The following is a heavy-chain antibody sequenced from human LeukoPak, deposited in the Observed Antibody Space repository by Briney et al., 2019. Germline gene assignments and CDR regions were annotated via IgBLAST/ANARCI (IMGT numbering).Heavy chain of an antibody. V-gene: IGHV4-34*01. D-gene: IGHD2-2*02. CDR1: GGSFSGYY. J-gene: IGHJ6*02. Sequence: SETLSLTCAVYGGSFSGYYWTWIRQPPGKGLEWIGEINHSGNTNYNPSLKSRVTISVDTSKNQFSLKLSSVTAADTAVYYCARSTPKDIVVVPAAIRDYYYGMDVWGQGTTVTVSS. CDR2: INHSGNT. CDR3: ARSTPKDIVVVPAAIRDYYYGMDV.